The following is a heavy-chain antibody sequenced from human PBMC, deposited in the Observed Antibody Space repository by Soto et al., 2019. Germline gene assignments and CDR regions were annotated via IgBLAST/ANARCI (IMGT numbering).Heavy chain of an antibody. Sequence: ASVKVSCKASGGTFSSYAISWVRQAPGQGLEWMGDIIPLFSTANYAQRFQGRVTITADESTSTAYMDLSSLRSDDTAVYYCASGNSATVRGVTVYYYYGMDVWGQGTTVTVSS. J-gene: IGHJ6*02. CDR2: IIPLFSTA. CDR1: GGTFSSYA. CDR3: ASGNSATVRGVTVYYYYGMDV. V-gene: IGHV1-69*13. D-gene: IGHD3-10*01.